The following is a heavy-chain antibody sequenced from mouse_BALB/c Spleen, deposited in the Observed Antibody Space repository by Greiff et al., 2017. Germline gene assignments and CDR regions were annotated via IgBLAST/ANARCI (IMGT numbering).Heavy chain of an antibody. CDR1: GFTFSSYG. CDR3: ARRDGNSAWFAY. V-gene: IGHV5-6*01. Sequence: EVQGVESGGDLVKPGGSLKLSCAASGFTFSSYGMSWVRQTPDKRLEWVATISSGGSYTYYPDSVKGRFTISRDNAKNTLYLQMSSLKSEDTAMYYCARRDGNSAWFAYWGQGTLVTVSA. J-gene: IGHJ3*01. D-gene: IGHD2-1*01. CDR2: ISSGGSYT.